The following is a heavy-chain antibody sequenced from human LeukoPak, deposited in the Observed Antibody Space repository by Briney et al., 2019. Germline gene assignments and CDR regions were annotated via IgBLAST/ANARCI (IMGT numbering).Heavy chain of an antibody. J-gene: IGHJ4*02. CDR3: ARLVDTAMVTGGYYFDY. D-gene: IGHD5-18*01. CDR2: IYTSGST. V-gene: IGHV4-61*02. Sequence: SETLSLTCTVSGNSISSGDNYWSWIRQPAGKGLEWIGRIYTSGSTNYNPSLKSRVTISVDTSKNQFSLKLSSVTAADTAVYYCARLVDTAMVTGGYYFDYWGQGTLVTVSS. CDR1: GNSISSGDNY.